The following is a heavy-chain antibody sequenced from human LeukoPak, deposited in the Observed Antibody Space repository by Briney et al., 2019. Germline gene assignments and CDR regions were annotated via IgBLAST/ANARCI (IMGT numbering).Heavy chain of an antibody. CDR2: IYASGST. CDR1: GGSISSGSYY. V-gene: IGHV4-61*02. Sequence: PSETLSLTCTVSGGSISSGSYYWSWIRQPAGKGLEWIGRIYASGSTNYNPSLKSRVTISVDTSKNQFSLKLSSVTAADTAVYYCARGFGTRGPAAALNWFDPWGQGTLVTVSS. J-gene: IGHJ5*02. D-gene: IGHD2-2*01. CDR3: ARGFGTRGPAAALNWFDP.